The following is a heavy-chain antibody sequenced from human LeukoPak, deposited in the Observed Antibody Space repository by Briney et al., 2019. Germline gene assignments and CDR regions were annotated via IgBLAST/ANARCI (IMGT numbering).Heavy chain of an antibody. CDR3: AKGHVDSGSYSLAFDY. CDR2: ISGSGGST. D-gene: IGHD1-26*01. V-gene: IGHV3-23*01. CDR1: GFTFSSYA. J-gene: IGHJ4*02. Sequence: GGSLRLSCAASGFTFSSYAMSWVRQAPGKGLEWVSAISGSGGSTYYADSVKGWFTISRDNSKNTLYLQMNSLRAEDTAVYYCAKGHVDSGSYSLAFDYWGQGTLVTVSS.